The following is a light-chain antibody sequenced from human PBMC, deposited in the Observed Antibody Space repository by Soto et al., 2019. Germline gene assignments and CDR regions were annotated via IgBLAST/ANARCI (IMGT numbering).Light chain of an antibody. CDR1: QRVSSN. J-gene: IGKJ1*01. CDR2: GAS. V-gene: IGKV3-15*01. Sequence: EIVMTQSPATLSVSPGERATLSCRASQRVSSNLAWYQQKPGQAPRLLIYGASTRATGIPARFXGSGXGTXXXXXXXXXQSEDFAVYYCQQYNNWPQTFGQGTKVEIK. CDR3: QQYNNWPQT.